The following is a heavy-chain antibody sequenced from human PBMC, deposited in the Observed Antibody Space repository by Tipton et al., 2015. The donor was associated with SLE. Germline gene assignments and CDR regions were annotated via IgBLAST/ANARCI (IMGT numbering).Heavy chain of an antibody. J-gene: IGHJ4*02. CDR1: GFTFSNAW. CDR3: TSRPGSGSLDY. V-gene: IGHV3-15*01. D-gene: IGHD3-10*01. CDR2: IKSKTDGGTT. Sequence: GSLRLSCAASGFTFSNAWMSWVRQAPGKGLEWVGRIKSKTDGGTTDYAAPVKGRFTTSRDDSKNTLYLQMNSLKTEDTAVYYCTSRPGSGSLDYWGQGTLATVSS.